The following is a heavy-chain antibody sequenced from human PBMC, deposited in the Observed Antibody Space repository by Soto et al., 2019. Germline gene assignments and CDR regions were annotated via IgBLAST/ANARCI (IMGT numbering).Heavy chain of an antibody. J-gene: IGHJ1*01. CDR2: ISAYNGNT. Sequence: ASLKVSCNTSGYTFTSYGISCVRHTPGQGLEWMGWISAYNGNTNYAQKLQGRVTMTTDTSTSTAYMELRSLRSDDTAVYYCARDQSSGPQYFQHWGQGTLVTVSS. D-gene: IGHD6-19*01. CDR1: GYTFTSYG. V-gene: IGHV1-18*01. CDR3: ARDQSSGPQYFQH.